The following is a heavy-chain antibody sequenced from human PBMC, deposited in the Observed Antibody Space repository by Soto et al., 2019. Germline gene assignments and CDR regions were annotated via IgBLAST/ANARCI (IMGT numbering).Heavy chain of an antibody. CDR3: ERVTKEKWLVKGFDP. V-gene: IGHV3-30-3*01. J-gene: IGHJ5*02. CDR2: ISKDGSTK. Sequence: QEHLVESGGGVVQPGRSLRLSCAASRFNFNIYAMHWVRQAPSKGLEWVALISKDGSTKYYADSVKGRFTISRDNAKNTLFLQMDSLRPDDTAVYYCERVTKEKWLVKGFDPWGQGTVVTVSS. D-gene: IGHD6-19*01. CDR1: RFNFNIYA.